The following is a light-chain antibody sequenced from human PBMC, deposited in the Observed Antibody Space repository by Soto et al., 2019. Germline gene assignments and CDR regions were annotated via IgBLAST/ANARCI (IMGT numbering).Light chain of an antibody. CDR2: AAS. J-gene: IGKJ2*01. CDR1: QSISYY. CDR3: QQSYSTPYT. V-gene: IGKV1-39*01. Sequence: DIQMTQSPSSLSAYVGDRVNITCRASQSISYYLNWYQQKPGRAPNLLIYAASSLQSGVPSRFSGSGSGTDFTLTISSLQPEDFATYYCQQSYSTPYTFGQGTKVDIK.